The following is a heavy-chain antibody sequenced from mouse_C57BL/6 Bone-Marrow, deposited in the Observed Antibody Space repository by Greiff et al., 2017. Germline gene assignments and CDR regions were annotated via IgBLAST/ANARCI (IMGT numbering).Heavy chain of an antibody. CDR3: ARKRGSGWYFDV. V-gene: IGHV2-2*01. CDR1: GFSLTSYG. J-gene: IGHJ1*03. Sequence: VKLMESGPGLVQPSQSLSITCTVSGFSLTSYGVHWVRQSPGKGLEWLGVIWSGGSTDYNAALISRLSISKDNSKSQVFFKMNSLQADDTAIYYCARKRGSGWYFDVWGTGTTVTVSS. CDR2: IWSGGST. D-gene: IGHD1-3*01.